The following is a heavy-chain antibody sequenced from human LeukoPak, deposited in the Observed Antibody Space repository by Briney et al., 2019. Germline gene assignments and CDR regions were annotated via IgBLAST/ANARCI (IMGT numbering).Heavy chain of an antibody. CDR3: ARVTSPPLRTMWSYGVWWFDP. V-gene: IGHV3-48*01. CDR1: GFTFSSYS. Sequence: GGALRLSCAASGFTFSSYSMNWVRQAPGEGLEWVSYISSSSSTIYYADSVKGRFTISRDNAKNSLYLQMNSLRAEDTAVYYCARVTSPPLRTMWSYGVWWFDPWGQGTLVTVSS. J-gene: IGHJ5*02. D-gene: IGHD1-26*01. CDR2: ISSSSSTI.